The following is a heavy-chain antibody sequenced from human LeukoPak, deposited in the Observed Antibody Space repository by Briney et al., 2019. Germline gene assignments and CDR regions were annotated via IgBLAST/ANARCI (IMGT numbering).Heavy chain of an antibody. CDR2: IYYSGST. D-gene: IGHD2-8*01. Sequence: SETLSLTCTVSGGCISSYYWSWIRQPPWEGLEWIGYIYYSGSTNYNPSLKSRVTISVDTSKNQFSLKLSSVTAADTAVYYCAREAYCTNGVCYFDYWGQGTLVTVSS. J-gene: IGHJ4*02. CDR1: GGCISSYY. CDR3: AREAYCTNGVCYFDY. V-gene: IGHV4-59*01.